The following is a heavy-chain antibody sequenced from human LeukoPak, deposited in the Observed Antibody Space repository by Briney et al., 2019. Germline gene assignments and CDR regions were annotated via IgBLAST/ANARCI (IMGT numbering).Heavy chain of an antibody. D-gene: IGHD1-14*01. Sequence: GGSLRLSCAASGFTFSGHWMKWVRQAPGKGLEWVASINQDGGDKYYVGSVKGRFTISRDNAKNSLYLQMNSLRTEDSAVYYCAKSEDYWGQGTLVTVSS. CDR2: INQDGGDK. CDR1: GFTFSGHW. V-gene: IGHV3-7*01. CDR3: AKSEDY. J-gene: IGHJ4*02.